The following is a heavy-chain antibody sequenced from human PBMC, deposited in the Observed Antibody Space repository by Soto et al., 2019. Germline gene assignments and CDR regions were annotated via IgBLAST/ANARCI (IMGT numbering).Heavy chain of an antibody. CDR1: GFTFSSYA. D-gene: IGHD4-17*01. V-gene: IGHV3-23*01. Sequence: GGSLRLSCAASGFTFSSYAMSWVRQAPGKGLEWVSAISGSGGSTYYADSVKGRFTISRDNSKNTLYPQMNSLRAEDTAVYYCAKAGYGYGDYATHFDYWGQGTLVTVSS. CDR3: AKAGYGYGDYATHFDY. CDR2: ISGSGGST. J-gene: IGHJ4*02.